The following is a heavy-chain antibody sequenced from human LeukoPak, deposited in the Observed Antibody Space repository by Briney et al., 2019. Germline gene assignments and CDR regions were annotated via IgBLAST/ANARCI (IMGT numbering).Heavy chain of an antibody. V-gene: IGHV5-51*01. CDR3: ARQNDYSFPRGYYMDV. CDR1: GYSFTSYW. D-gene: IGHD4-11*01. CDR2: IYPGDSDT. Sequence: LGESLKISCKGSGYSFTSYWIGWVRQMPGKGLEWMGIIYPGDSDTRYSPSFQGQVTISADKSISTAYLQWSSLKASDTAMYYCARQNDYSFPRGYYMDVWGKGTTVTVSS. J-gene: IGHJ6*03.